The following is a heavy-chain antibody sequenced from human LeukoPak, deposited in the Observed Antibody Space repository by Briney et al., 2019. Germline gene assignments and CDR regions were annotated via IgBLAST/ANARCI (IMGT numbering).Heavy chain of an antibody. CDR1: GYTFTSYG. D-gene: IGHD5-12*01. CDR2: ISAYNGNT. V-gene: IGHV1-18*01. J-gene: IGHJ6*03. CDR3: ARDPGFWSGYDYGYMDV. Sequence: GASVKVSCKASGYTFTSYGISWVRQAPGQGLEWMGWISAYNGNTNYAQKLQGRVTMTTDTSTSTAYMELRSLRSDDTAVYYCARDPGFWSGYDYGYMDVWGKGTTVTVSS.